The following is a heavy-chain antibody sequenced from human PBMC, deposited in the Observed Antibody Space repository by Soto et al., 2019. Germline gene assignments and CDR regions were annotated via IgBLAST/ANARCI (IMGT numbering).Heavy chain of an antibody. CDR3: ARQGYSYALFDY. CDR2: IYYSGST. V-gene: IGHV4-39*01. D-gene: IGHD5-18*01. J-gene: IGHJ4*02. Sequence: SSGTLSLTCTVSGGSISSSSYYWGWIRQPPGKGLEWIGSIYYSGSTYYNPSLKSRVTISVDTSKNQFSLKLSSVTAADTAVYYCARQGYSYALFDYWGQGTLVTVSS. CDR1: GGSISSSSYY.